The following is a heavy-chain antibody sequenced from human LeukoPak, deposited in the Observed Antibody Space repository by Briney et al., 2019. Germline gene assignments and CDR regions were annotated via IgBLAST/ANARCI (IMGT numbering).Heavy chain of an antibody. J-gene: IGHJ4*02. CDR1: GGPISSYY. CDR3: ARRGGSKIDY. CDR2: VYYSGNT. D-gene: IGHD3-3*01. V-gene: IGHV4-39*01. Sequence: SETLSLTCTVSGGPISSYYWGWIRQPPGKGPEWIGSVYYSGNTYYSPSLKSRVTISVDTSKNQFSLKLSAVTAADTAVYYCARRGGSKIDYWGQGTLVTVSS.